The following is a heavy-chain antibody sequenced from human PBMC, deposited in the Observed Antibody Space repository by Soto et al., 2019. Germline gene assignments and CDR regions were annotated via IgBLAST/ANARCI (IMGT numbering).Heavy chain of an antibody. CDR3: TRHAEVPKFQYGLDL. D-gene: IGHD2-2*01. CDR2: IHYGGTT. V-gene: IGHV4-59*02. Sequence: SETLSLTCTVSGGSVPGYYWSWVRQPPGKGLEWLGYIHYGGTTMYNPSVKRRITISVDTPRNQFSLRLYSLTAADTAVYYCTRHAEVPKFQYGLDLWGPGITVTVSS. CDR1: GGSVPGYY. J-gene: IGHJ6*02.